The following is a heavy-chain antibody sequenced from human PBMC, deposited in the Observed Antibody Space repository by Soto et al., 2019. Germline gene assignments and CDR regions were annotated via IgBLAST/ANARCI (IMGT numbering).Heavy chain of an antibody. J-gene: IGHJ6*02. Sequence: ASVRSPCKASGYTFTAYSMHWVRQAPGQRLEWLGWINGGNGDTTFSQKFRGRVTITRDTSASTAYMEPSSLRTEDTGVYYCAKDKWRELELRGAMDVWGQGTTVTVSS. D-gene: IGHD1-7*01. V-gene: IGHV1-3*01. CDR1: GYTFTAYS. CDR3: AKDKWRELELRGAMDV. CDR2: INGGNGDT.